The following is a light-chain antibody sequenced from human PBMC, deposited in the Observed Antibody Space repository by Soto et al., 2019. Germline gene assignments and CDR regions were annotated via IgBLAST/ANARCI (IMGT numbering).Light chain of an antibody. CDR2: AAS. CDR3: QQSYRFPKT. CDR1: QPISTY. J-gene: IGKJ1*01. Sequence: DIQMTQSPSSLSASVGDRVTITCRASQPISTYLNWFRQKSGKAPELLICAASTLQSGVPSRFSGSGSGTEFTLTIISLQPEDFATYYCQQSYRFPKTFGRGTKVDIK. V-gene: IGKV1-39*01.